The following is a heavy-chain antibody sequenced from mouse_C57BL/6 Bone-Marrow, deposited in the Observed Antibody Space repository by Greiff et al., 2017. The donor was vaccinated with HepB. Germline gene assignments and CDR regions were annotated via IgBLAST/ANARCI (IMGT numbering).Heavy chain of an antibody. Sequence: QVHVKQSGAELARPGASVKMSCKASGYTFTSYTMHWVKQRPGQGLEWIGYINPSSGYTKYNQKFKDKATLTADKSSSTAYMQLSSLTSEDSAVYYCAVDYSNYEDYAMDYWGQGTSVTVSS. CDR1: GYTFTSYT. CDR3: AVDYSNYEDYAMDY. CDR2: INPSSGYT. D-gene: IGHD2-5*01. J-gene: IGHJ4*01. V-gene: IGHV1-4*01.